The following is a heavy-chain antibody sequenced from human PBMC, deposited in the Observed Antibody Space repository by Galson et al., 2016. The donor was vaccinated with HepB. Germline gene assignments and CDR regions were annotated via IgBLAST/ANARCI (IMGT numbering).Heavy chain of an antibody. J-gene: IGHJ5*02. CDR2: IWYAGSNK. V-gene: IGHV3-33*01. Sequence: SLRLSCAASGFTFSSYVMHWVRQAPGKGLEWVAVIWYAGSNKYYADSVKGRFTISRDNSKNTLYLQMNSLRAEDTAVYYCARDDFTFRGFDPWGQGTLVTVPS. CDR3: ARDDFTFRGFDP. D-gene: IGHD2-21*02. CDR1: GFTFSSYV.